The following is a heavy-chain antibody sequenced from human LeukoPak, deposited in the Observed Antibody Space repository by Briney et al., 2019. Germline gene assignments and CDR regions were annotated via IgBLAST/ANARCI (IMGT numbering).Heavy chain of an antibody. D-gene: IGHD4-17*01. CDR2: IYYSGST. J-gene: IGHJ4*02. CDR1: GGSFSGYY. V-gene: IGHV4-59*01. Sequence: ASETLSLSCAVYGGSFSGYYWSWIRQPPGKGLEWIGYIYYSGSTNYNPSLKSRVTISVDTSKNQFSLKLSSVTAADTAVYYCARRSTVTGFDYWGQGTLVTVSS. CDR3: ARRSTVTGFDY.